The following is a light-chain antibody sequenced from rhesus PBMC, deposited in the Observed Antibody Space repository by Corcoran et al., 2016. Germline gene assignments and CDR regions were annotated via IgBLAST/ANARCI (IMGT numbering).Light chain of an antibody. CDR1: ENVNNY. V-gene: IGKV1-74*01. CDR2: KAS. J-gene: IGKJ3*01. CDR3: QHNYGTPFT. Sequence: DIQMTQSPSSLSASVGDRVTITCRTSENVNNYLNWYQQKPGKAPKPLIYKASTLPNGFPSRLSGSGSGTEYTFTISSLQSEDVATYYCQHNYGTPFTFGPGTKLDIK.